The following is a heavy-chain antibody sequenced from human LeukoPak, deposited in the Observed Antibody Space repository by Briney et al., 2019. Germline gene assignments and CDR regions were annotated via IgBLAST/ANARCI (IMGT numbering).Heavy chain of an antibody. D-gene: IGHD3-22*01. CDR3: ARGYYDSSGYFVYYYYMDV. CDR1: GGTFSSYA. Sequence: SVKVSCKASGGTFSSYAISWVRQAPGQGLEWMGGIIPIFGTANYAQKFQGRVTITADKSTSTAYMELSSLRSEDTAVYYCARGYYDSSGYFVYYYYMDVWGKGTTVTVSS. CDR2: IIPIFGTA. V-gene: IGHV1-69*06. J-gene: IGHJ6*03.